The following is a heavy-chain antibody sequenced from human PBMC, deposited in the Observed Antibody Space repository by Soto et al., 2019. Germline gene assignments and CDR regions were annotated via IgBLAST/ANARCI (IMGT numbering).Heavy chain of an antibody. V-gene: IGHV4-34*01. D-gene: IGHD3-10*01. Sequence: QVQLQQWGAGLLKPSETLSLTCAVYGGSFSGYYWSWIRQPPGKGLEWIGEINHSGSTNYNPSLKRRVTRSVDTSKTQLALKLSFVTAADTAVYYCARVSIDYGSGSDGGGDAFDIWGQGTMVNVSS. CDR1: GGSFSGYY. CDR2: INHSGST. CDR3: ARVSIDYGSGSDGGGDAFDI. J-gene: IGHJ3*02.